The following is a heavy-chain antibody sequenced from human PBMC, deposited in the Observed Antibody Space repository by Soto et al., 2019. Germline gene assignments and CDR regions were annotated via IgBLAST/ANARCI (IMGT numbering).Heavy chain of an antibody. Sequence: SETLSLTCVVSEGSISTYDWWSWVRQPPGKGLDWIVKMFHSGRADYSPSLSSRVTISVDTPKNQFSLKLSSVTAADTAVYCCTVVTPGPLYYFDYWGQGTLVNVSS. J-gene: IGHJ4*02. CDR2: MFHSGRA. D-gene: IGHD2-21*02. V-gene: IGHV4-4*01. CDR3: TVVTPGPLYYFDY. CDR1: EGSISTYDW.